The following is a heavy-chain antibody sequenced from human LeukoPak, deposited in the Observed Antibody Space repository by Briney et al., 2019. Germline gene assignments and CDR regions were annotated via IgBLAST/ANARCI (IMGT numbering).Heavy chain of an antibody. Sequence: ASVKVSCKASGYTFTSYGISWVRQAPGQGLEWMGWISAYNGNTNYAQKLQGRVTMTRDTSISTAYMELSRLRSDDTAVYYCTRGETGRDSSGYFGYWGQGTLVTVSS. CDR2: ISAYNGNT. J-gene: IGHJ4*02. CDR1: GYTFTSYG. CDR3: TRGETGRDSSGYFGY. V-gene: IGHV1-18*01. D-gene: IGHD3-22*01.